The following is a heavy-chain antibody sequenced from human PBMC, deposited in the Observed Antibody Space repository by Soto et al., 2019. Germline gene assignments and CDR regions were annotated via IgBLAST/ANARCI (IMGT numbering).Heavy chain of an antibody. CDR2: MNPNTGNS. J-gene: IGHJ4*02. CDR3: ARVDRAPGYSSSWPPPH. D-gene: IGHD6-13*01. CDR1: GYTFTSSD. V-gene: IGHV1-8*01. Sequence: ASVKVSCKASGYTFTSSDINWVRQAPGQGLEWMGWMNPNTGNSGFAQKFQGRVTMTSGTSISTAYMELSSLRSEDSAVYYCARVDRAPGYSSSWPPPHWGQGTLVTVSS.